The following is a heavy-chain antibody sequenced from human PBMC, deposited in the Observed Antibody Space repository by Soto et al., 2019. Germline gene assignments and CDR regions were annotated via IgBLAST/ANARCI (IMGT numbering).Heavy chain of an antibody. CDR2: ISRSSSVI. CDR3: AKDPNGDYIGAFDD. V-gene: IGHV3-23*01. Sequence: EVQLLESGGDLVQPGGSLRLSCAASGFAFSNYAVTWVRQAQGKGLEWVSSISRSSSVIYYADSVRGRFIISRDNSKNMLYLQMNSLRAEDTARYYCAKDPNGDYIGAFDDWGQGTLGTVSS. J-gene: IGHJ4*02. D-gene: IGHD4-17*01. CDR1: GFAFSNYA.